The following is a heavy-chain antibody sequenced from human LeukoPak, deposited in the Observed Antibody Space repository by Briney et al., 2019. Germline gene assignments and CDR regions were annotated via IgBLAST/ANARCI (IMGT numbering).Heavy chain of an antibody. CDR3: AKAPAYYYDSSGPFDY. CDR2: ISWNSGRI. Sequence: GRSLRLSCAASGFTFDDYAMHWVRQAPGKGLEWVSGISWNSGRIGYADSVKGRFTISRDNAKNPLYLQMNNLRAEDTALYYCAKAPAYYYDSSGPFDYWGQGTLVTVSS. CDR1: GFTFDDYA. V-gene: IGHV3-9*01. J-gene: IGHJ4*02. D-gene: IGHD3-22*01.